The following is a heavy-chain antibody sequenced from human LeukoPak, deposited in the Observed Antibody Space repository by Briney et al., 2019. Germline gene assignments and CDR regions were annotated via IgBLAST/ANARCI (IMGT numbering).Heavy chain of an antibody. Sequence: PGGSLRLSCAASGFTFSSYAMHWVRQAPGKGLEWVAVISYDGSNKYYADSVKGRFTISRDNSKNTLYLQMNSLRAEDTAVYCCARGLAAAVAGTGDYWGQGTLVTVSS. CDR1: GFTFSSYA. V-gene: IGHV3-30-3*01. CDR3: ARGLAAAVAGTGDY. J-gene: IGHJ4*02. D-gene: IGHD6-19*01. CDR2: ISYDGSNK.